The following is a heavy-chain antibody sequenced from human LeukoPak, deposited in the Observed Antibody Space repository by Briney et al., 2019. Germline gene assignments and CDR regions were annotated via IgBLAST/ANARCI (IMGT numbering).Heavy chain of an antibody. Sequence: ASVKVSCKASGYTFTSYYMHWVRQAPGQGLEWMGIINPSGGSTSYAQKFQGRVTMTRDTSTSTVYMELSSLRSEDTAVYYCARVDYDFWSGYPSNWFDPWGQGTLVTVSS. J-gene: IGHJ5*02. D-gene: IGHD3-3*01. CDR3: ARVDYDFWSGYPSNWFDP. V-gene: IGHV1-46*01. CDR2: INPSGGST. CDR1: GYTFTSYY.